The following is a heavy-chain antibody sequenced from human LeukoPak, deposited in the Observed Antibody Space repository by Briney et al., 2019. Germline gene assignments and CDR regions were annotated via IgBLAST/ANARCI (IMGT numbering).Heavy chain of an antibody. V-gene: IGHV3-30*18. J-gene: IGHJ4*02. D-gene: IGHD6-19*01. CDR1: GFTFSSYG. Sequence: QPGRSLRLSCAASGFTFSSYGMHWVRQAPGKGLEWVAVISYEGRTIYYADSATGRFTISRDNSKNTLYLQMNSLRPEDTAVYYCVKEAVPRICDWYDYWGQGTLVTVSP. CDR3: VKEAVPRICDWYDY. CDR2: ISYEGRTI.